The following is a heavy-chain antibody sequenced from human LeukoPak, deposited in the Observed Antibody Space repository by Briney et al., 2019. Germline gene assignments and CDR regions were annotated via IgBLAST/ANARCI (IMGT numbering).Heavy chain of an antibody. CDR3: ARHSLQQMNYFDH. CDR1: GGSFSSSSYY. V-gene: IGHV4-39*01. D-gene: IGHD6-13*01. Sequence: SETLSLTCTVSGGSFSSSSYYWGWIRQPRGKGLEWIGSIYYSGSTFYNPSLKSRVTISLDTSKNQFSLKLSSVTAADTAVYYCARHSLQQMNYFDHWGEGTLVTVSS. CDR2: IYYSGST. J-gene: IGHJ4*02.